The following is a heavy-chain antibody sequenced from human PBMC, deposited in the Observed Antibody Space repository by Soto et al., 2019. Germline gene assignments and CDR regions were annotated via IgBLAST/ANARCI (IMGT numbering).Heavy chain of an antibody. D-gene: IGHD1-26*01. CDR2: ISSGGDYI. CDR3: TRDQGGSYDSWFDP. Sequence: EVQVVESGGGLVQPGGSLRLSCSFTFSMYSMNWVRQAPGKGLEWVASISSGGDYIKYADSVKGRFTISRDNAKNSVSLQMNSLRVDDTAIYFCTRDQGGSYDSWFDPWGQGPLVTVSS. V-gene: IGHV3-21*01. J-gene: IGHJ5*02. CDR1: FTFSMYS.